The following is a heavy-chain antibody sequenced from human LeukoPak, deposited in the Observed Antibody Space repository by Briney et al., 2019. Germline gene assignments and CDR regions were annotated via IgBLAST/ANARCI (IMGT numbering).Heavy chain of an antibody. CDR1: GFTFSNFA. CDR2: ISDDGRNK. D-gene: IGHD1-14*01. J-gene: IGHJ4*02. CDR3: ASEETFEGTEVPGIPNRDY. V-gene: IGHV3-30*04. Sequence: GGTLRLSCAGSGFTFSNFALHWVRRAPGKGLEWVALISDDGRNKHYGDSVKGRFSISRDNSMATLYLLLSSVRTEDAAVYDCASEETFEGTEVPGIPNRDYWVQG.